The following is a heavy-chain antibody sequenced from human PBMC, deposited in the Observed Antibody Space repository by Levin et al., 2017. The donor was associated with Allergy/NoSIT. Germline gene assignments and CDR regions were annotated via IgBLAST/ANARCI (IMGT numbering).Heavy chain of an antibody. CDR3: AKFGAFDV. D-gene: IGHD3-10*01. CDR1: GFTFSTFG. CDR2: ITGSDGRT. J-gene: IGHJ3*01. Sequence: GESLKISCVASGFTFSTFGMTWVSQAPGKGLEWVSAITGSDGRTFYADSIEGRFTISRDNLKNTLYLQMNSLRAEDTAVYYCAKFGAFDVWGRGTMDTVSS. V-gene: IGHV3-23*01.